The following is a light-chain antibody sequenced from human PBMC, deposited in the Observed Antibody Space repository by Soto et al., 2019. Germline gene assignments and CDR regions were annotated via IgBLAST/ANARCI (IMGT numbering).Light chain of an antibody. Sequence: DIQMTQSPSTLSASVGDRVTITGRASQSISYWLAWYQQKPGRAPKLLIYDAFNFNTGVPSKFSDSGSGTEFTLSVSLLKTDDFAKYYCQQYNSYWTFGQGTKVEIK. CDR1: QSISYW. J-gene: IGKJ1*01. CDR2: DAF. V-gene: IGKV1-5*01. CDR3: QQYNSYWT.